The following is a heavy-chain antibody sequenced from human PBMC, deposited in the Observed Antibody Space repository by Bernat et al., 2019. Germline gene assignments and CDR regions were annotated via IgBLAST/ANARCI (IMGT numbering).Heavy chain of an antibody. J-gene: IGHJ5*02. CDR1: GFTFSSFG. V-gene: IGHV3-30*02. D-gene: IGHD1-20*01. Sequence: QVHLVESGGGVVQPGGSLRLSCAASGFTFSSFGMHWVRQAPGKGLEWVALIRYDGSKKYYADSVKGQVTISRDNSKNMLYLQMNSLRAEDTAVYYCAGSNWNDQTVPWGQGTLVTVSS. CDR3: AGSNWNDQTVP. CDR2: IRYDGSKK.